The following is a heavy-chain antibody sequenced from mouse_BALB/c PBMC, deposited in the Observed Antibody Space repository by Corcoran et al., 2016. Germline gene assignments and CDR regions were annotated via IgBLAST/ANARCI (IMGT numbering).Heavy chain of an antibody. CDR3: VCPASITTVVEGFAY. V-gene: IGHV1S136*01. D-gene: IGHD1-1*01. J-gene: IGHJ3*01. Sequence: EVQLQQSGPELVKPGASVKMSCKASGYTFTSYVMHWVKQKPGQGLEWIGYINPYNDGTKYKEKFKGKATLTSDKSSSTAYMELSSLTSEDSAVYYCVCPASITTVVEGFAYWGQGTLVTVSA. CDR1: GYTFTSYV. CDR2: INPYNDGT.